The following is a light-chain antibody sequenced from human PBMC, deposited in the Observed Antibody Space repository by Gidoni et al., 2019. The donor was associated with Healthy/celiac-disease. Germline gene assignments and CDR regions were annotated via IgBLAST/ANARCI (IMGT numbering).Light chain of an antibody. Sequence: QSALTQPPSASGSPQQSVTISCTGTSSDVGGYNYVSWYQQHPGKAPKLMIYEVSKRPSGVPDRFSGSKSGNTASLTVSGLQAEDEADYYCSSYAGSNNYVFGTGTKVTV. J-gene: IGLJ1*01. V-gene: IGLV2-8*01. CDR3: SSYAGSNNYV. CDR1: SSDVGGYNY. CDR2: EVS.